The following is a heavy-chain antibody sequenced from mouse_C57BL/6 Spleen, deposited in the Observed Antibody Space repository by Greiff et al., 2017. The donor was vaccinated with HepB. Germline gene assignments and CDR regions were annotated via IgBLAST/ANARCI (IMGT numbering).Heavy chain of an antibody. J-gene: IGHJ4*01. V-gene: IGHV14-4*01. Sequence: EVQLQESGAELVRPGASVKLSCTASGFNIKDDYMHWVKQRPEQGLEWIGWIDPENGDTEYASKFQGKATITADTSSNTAYLQLSSLTSEDTAVYYCTTRTPYAMDYWGQGTSVTVSS. CDR3: TTRTPYAMDY. CDR1: GFNIKDDY. CDR2: IDPENGDT.